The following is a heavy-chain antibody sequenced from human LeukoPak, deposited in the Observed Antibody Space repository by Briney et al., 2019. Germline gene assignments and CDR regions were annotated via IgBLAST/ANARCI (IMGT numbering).Heavy chain of an antibody. J-gene: IGHJ4*02. CDR3: ARAELFFTDGSGSYYNY. CDR1: GFTFSSYS. V-gene: IGHV3-21*01. CDR2: ISSSSSYI. D-gene: IGHD3-10*01. Sequence: PGGSLRLSCAASGFTFSSYSMNWVRQAPGKGLEWVSSISSSSSYIYYADSVKGRFTISRDNAKNSLYLQMNSLRAEDTAVYYCARAELFFTDGSGSYYNYWGQGTLVTVSS.